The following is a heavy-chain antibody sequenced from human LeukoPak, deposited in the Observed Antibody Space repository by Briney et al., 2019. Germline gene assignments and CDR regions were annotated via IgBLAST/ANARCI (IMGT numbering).Heavy chain of an antibody. J-gene: IGHJ4*02. CDR2: IYNSGST. V-gene: IGHV4-59*01. D-gene: IGHD3-10*01. Sequence: PSETPSLTCTVSTGSMSTYYWGWIRQSPGKGLEWIGYIYNSGSTRYNPSLESRFTISKDTSKTQFYLKLSSVTAADTAVYCCARVVYSGSWGYFDYWGQGILVTVSS. CDR3: ARVVYSGSWGYFDY. CDR1: TGSMSTYY.